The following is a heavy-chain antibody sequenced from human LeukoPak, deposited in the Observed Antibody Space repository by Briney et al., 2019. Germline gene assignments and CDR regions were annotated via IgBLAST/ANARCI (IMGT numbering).Heavy chain of an antibody. CDR3: ARWPNSGNDPRIY. CDR2: MNPNSGNT. Sequence: ASVKVSCKASGYTFTSYDINWVRQATGHGLEWMGWMNPNSGNTGYAQKFQGRVTMTRNTSMSTAYMELSSLRSDDTAVYYCARWPNSGNDPRIYWGQGTLVTVSS. V-gene: IGHV1-8*01. J-gene: IGHJ4*02. D-gene: IGHD5-12*01. CDR1: GYTFTSYD.